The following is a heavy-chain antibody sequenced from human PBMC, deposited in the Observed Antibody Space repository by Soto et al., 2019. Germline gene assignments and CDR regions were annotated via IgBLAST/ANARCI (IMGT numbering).Heavy chain of an antibody. Sequence: GASVKVSCKASGYTFTSYGISWVRQAPGQGLEWMGWISAYNGNTNYAQKLQGRVTMTTDTSTSTAYMELSSLRSEDTAVYYCARALEVVAATYYYYYGMDVWGQGTTVTVSS. D-gene: IGHD2-15*01. V-gene: IGHV1-18*04. CDR2: ISAYNGNT. J-gene: IGHJ6*02. CDR3: ARALEVVAATYYYYYGMDV. CDR1: GYTFTSYG.